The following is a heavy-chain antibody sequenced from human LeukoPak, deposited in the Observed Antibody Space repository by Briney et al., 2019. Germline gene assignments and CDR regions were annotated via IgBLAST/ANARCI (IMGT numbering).Heavy chain of an antibody. D-gene: IGHD1-14*01. Sequence: GGSLRLSCEASGFSFSSYNMDWVRQTPGKGLEWVSTFSGSGGNTYYADSVKGRFTISRDNSKNTLYLQMNSLRAEDTAVYYCAKSVLNRFDYWGQGTLVTVSS. CDR3: AKSVLNRFDY. V-gene: IGHV3-23*01. J-gene: IGHJ4*02. CDR1: GFSFSSYN. CDR2: FSGSGGNT.